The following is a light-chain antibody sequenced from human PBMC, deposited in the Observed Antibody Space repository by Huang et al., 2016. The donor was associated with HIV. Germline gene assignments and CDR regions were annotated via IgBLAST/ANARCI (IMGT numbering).Light chain of an antibody. CDR1: RSVSSN. CDR3: QQYNNWRLS. Sequence: IVMTQSPATLSVSPGERVTVSCRANRSVSSNLSWYQQRPGQAPRLLIYGSSTRAPGIPDRFSGSGSGTDFSLTISSRQSEDFALYYCQQYNNWRLSFGGGTRVDI. CDR2: GSS. V-gene: IGKV3-15*01. J-gene: IGKJ4*01.